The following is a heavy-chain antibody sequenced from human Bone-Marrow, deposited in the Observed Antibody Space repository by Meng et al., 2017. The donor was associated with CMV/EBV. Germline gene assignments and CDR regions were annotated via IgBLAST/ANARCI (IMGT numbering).Heavy chain of an antibody. V-gene: IGHV5-51*01. J-gene: IGHJ3*01. Sequence: SGYSFSTYWIGWVRQMPGQGLEWMGIIYPGDSDAKYSPSFQGQVTFSVDKSISTAYLQWSSLKASDTAMYFCARHIRRLLPPDAFDVWGQGTVVTVSS. CDR3: ARHIRRLLPPDAFDV. CDR1: GYSFSTYW. D-gene: IGHD3-22*01. CDR2: IYPGDSDA.